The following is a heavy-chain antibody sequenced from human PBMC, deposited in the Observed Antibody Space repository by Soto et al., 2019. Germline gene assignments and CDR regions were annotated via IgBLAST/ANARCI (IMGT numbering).Heavy chain of an antibody. CDR1: GFSLSSNGVG. V-gene: IGHV2-5*02. J-gene: IGHJ4*02. CDR2: IYWDDDH. D-gene: IGHD3-10*01. CDR3: AREMYYSTYFDS. Sequence: QITLRESGPALVRPTQTLTLTCTFSGFSLSSNGVGVGWIRQPPGKALEWLALIYWDDDHRYSPSLKTRLTITKDTSKNQVVLTMTKLDPVDTATYYCAREMYYSTYFDSSGQGTLVTVSS.